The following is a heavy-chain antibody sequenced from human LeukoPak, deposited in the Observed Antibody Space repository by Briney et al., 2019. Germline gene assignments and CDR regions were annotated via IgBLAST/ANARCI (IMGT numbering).Heavy chain of an antibody. CDR3: SRENGAFSPFGY. Sequence: SGTLSLTCGVSGGSISNTNWWSWIRQPPGQGLEWIGEISLTGLTHYNPSLESRVTVSLDKSKNQLSLNLTSVTAADTAVYFCSRENGAFSPFGYWGQGTLVTVLS. CDR2: ISLTGLT. J-gene: IGHJ4*02. D-gene: IGHD2-8*01. CDR1: GGSISNTNW. V-gene: IGHV4-4*02.